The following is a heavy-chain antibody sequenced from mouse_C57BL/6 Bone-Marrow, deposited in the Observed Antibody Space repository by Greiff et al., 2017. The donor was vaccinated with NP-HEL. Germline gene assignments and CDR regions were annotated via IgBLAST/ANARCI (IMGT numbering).Heavy chain of an antibody. D-gene: IGHD2-4*01. V-gene: IGHV1-82*01. Sequence: VQLVESGPELVKPGASVKISCKASGYAFSSSWMNWVKQRPGKGLEWIGRIYPGDGDTNYNGKFKGKATLTADKSSSTAYMQLSSLTSEDSAVYFCARSLYYDLYYFDYWGQGTTLTVSS. CDR1: GYAFSSSW. CDR2: IYPGDGDT. CDR3: ARSLYYDLYYFDY. J-gene: IGHJ2*01.